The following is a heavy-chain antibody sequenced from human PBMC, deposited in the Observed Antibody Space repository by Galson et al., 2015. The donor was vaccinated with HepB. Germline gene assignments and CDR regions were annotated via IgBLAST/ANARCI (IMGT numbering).Heavy chain of an antibody. J-gene: IGHJ4*02. CDR1: GFTFSSYS. D-gene: IGHD2-2*01. CDR3: ARDTSLDH. Sequence: SLRLSCAASGFTFSSYSMNWVRQAPGKGLEWVSYISSSSSHIYYADSVKGRFSISRDNAKNSLYLQMNSLRAEDTAVYYCARDTSLDHWGQGTLVTASS. V-gene: IGHV3-21*04. CDR2: ISSSSSHI.